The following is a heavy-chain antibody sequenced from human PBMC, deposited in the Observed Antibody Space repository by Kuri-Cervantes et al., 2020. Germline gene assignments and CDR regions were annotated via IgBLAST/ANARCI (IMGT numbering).Heavy chain of an antibody. CDR2: IKSKTDGGTT. J-gene: IGHJ2*01. V-gene: IGHV3-15*01. D-gene: IGHD3-22*01. Sequence: GESLKISCAASGFTFSNAWMSWVRQAPGKGLEWVGRIKSKTDGGTTDYAAPVKGRFTISRDDSKNTLYLQMNSLKTEGTAVYYCTTTYYYDSSGYYYDWYFDLWGRGTLVTVSS. CDR3: TTTYYYDSSGYYYDWYFDL. CDR1: GFTFSNAW.